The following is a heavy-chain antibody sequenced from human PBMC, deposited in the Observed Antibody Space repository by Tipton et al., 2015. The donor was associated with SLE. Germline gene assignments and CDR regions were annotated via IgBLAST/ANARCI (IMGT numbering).Heavy chain of an antibody. V-gene: IGHV4-59*02. D-gene: IGHD3-3*01. CDR1: GGSVNGHY. J-gene: IGHJ4*02. Sequence: TLSLTCTVSGGSVNGHYWNWIRQAPGKGLEWIGYIYYKGSTDYKSFLKSRLTISIDTSKNQVSLKLTSVTAADTAVYYCARAPLFGVVTVRGPFDYWGQGTLVTVSS. CDR2: IYYKGST. CDR3: ARAPLFGVVTVRGPFDY.